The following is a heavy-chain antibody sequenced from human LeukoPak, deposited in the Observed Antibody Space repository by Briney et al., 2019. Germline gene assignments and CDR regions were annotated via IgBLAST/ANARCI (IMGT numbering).Heavy chain of an antibody. V-gene: IGHV4-34*01. Sequence: SETLSLTCAVYGGSFSGYYWSWIRQPPGKGLEWIGEINHSGSTNYNPSLESRVTISVDTSKNQFSLKLSSVTAADTAVYYCAATYYYDSSGYYSGYFDYWGQGTLVTVSS. D-gene: IGHD3-22*01. CDR2: INHSGST. J-gene: IGHJ4*02. CDR3: AATYYYDSSGYYSGYFDY. CDR1: GGSFSGYY.